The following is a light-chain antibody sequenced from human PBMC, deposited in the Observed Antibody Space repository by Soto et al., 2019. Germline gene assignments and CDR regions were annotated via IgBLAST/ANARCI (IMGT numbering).Light chain of an antibody. CDR3: QQLYGYPYT. Sequence: DIQLTQSPSFLSASVGARVTITCRASQGITNYLAWYQQKPGKAPNLLISAASTLQSGVPSRFSGSGAGTEFTLTISSLQAEDFASYYCQQLYGYPYTFGQGTKLEI. V-gene: IGKV1-9*01. J-gene: IGKJ2*01. CDR2: AAS. CDR1: QGITNY.